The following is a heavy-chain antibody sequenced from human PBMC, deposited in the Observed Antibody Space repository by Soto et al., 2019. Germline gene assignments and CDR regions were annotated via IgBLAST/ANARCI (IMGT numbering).Heavy chain of an antibody. J-gene: IGHJ4*02. CDR3: AKVCTGYYYYVDS. CDR1: GFTFSSYA. Sequence: PGGSLRLSCAASGFTFSSYAMSWVRQAPGKGLEWVSGIGGSGSSTFYADSVKGRFTISRDNSKNTLYLQMNSLRAEDTAVYHCAKVCTGYYYYVDSWGQGTLVTVSS. V-gene: IGHV3-23*01. CDR2: IGGSGSST. D-gene: IGHD3-9*01.